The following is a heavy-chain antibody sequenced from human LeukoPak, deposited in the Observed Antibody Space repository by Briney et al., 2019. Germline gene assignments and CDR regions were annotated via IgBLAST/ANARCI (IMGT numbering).Heavy chain of an antibody. CDR2: MNPNSGNT. CDR1: GYTFTSYD. Sequence: GASVKVSCKASGYTFTSYDINWVRQATGQGLEWMGWMNPNSGNTGYAQKFQGRVTMTRNTSISTAYMELSSLRSGDTAVYYCARGTGYCSGGSCYYQKNWFDPWGQGTLVTVSS. D-gene: IGHD2-15*01. J-gene: IGHJ5*02. CDR3: ARGTGYCSGGSCYYQKNWFDP. V-gene: IGHV1-8*01.